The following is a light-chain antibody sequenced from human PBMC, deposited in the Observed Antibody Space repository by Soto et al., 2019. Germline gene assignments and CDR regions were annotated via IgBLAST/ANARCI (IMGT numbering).Light chain of an antibody. V-gene: IGLV2-14*01. J-gene: IGLJ1*01. CDR2: EVS. CDR1: SSDVGGYKY. Sequence: QSALTQPASVSGSPGQSITISCTGTSSDVGGYKYVSWYQQYPGKAPKLMIYEVSNRPSGVSNRFSGSKSGNTASLTISGLQAEDEADYYCSSYTSSSTQVFGTGTKLTVL. CDR3: SSYTSSSTQV.